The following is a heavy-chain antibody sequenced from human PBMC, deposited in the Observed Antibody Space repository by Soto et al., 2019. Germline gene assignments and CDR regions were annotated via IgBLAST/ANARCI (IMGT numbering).Heavy chain of an antibody. CDR3: AREATGSKRRLRFLEWPKGGNYYYYGMDV. CDR2: IKQDGSEK. J-gene: IGHJ6*02. CDR1: GFTFSSYW. V-gene: IGHV3-7*03. D-gene: IGHD3-3*01. Sequence: PGGSLRLSCAASGFTFSSYWMSWVRQAPGKGLEWVANIKQDGSEKYYVDSVKGRFTISRDNAKNSLYLQMNSLRAEDTAVYYCAREATGSKRRLRFLEWPKGGNYYYYGMDVWGQGTTVTVSS.